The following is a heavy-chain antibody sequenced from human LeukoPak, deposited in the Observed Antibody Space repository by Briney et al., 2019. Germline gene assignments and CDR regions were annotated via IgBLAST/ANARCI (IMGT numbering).Heavy chain of an antibody. V-gene: IGHV4-39*01. J-gene: IGHJ4*02. CDR3: ARRDYGDSNFDY. CDR2: IYYSGST. Sequence: KPSETLSLTCTVSGGSISSSSYYWGWIRQPPGKGLEWIGSIYYSGSTYYNPSLKSRVTISVDTSKNQFSLKLSSVTAADTAVYYCARRDYGDSNFDYWGQGTLVTVSS. CDR1: GGSISSSSYY. D-gene: IGHD4-17*01.